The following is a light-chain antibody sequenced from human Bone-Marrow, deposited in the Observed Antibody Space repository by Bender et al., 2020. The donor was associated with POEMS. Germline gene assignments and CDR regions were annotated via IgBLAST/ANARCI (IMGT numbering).Light chain of an antibody. Sequence: QSALTQPPSASGSPGQSVTISCTGTSSDVGGYNYVSWFQQHPGQVLNLIMYDVSRRPPGLSSRFSGSRSGNTASLTISGLQVEDEADYYCCSYTTTSTFVFGSGTTVTVL. CDR3: CSYTTTSTFV. V-gene: IGLV2-14*03. CDR2: DVS. J-gene: IGLJ1*01. CDR1: SSDVGGYNY.